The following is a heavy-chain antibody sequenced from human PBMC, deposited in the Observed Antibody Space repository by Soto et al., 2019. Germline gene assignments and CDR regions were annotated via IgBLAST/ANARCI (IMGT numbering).Heavy chain of an antibody. CDR2: INSDGTTT. CDR3: THCSGESCHGGYFGMDV. D-gene: IGHD2-15*01. J-gene: IGHJ6*02. Sequence: EAQVVESGGGVVQPGGSLRLSCAGSGFTFSGYWMHWVRQSPGKGLVWVSRINSDGTTTAYADSVKGRFTISRDNSKNTLYLQMSSLRADDTAVYYCTHCSGESCHGGYFGMDVWGQGTTVTVSS. V-gene: IGHV3-74*01. CDR1: GFTFSGYW.